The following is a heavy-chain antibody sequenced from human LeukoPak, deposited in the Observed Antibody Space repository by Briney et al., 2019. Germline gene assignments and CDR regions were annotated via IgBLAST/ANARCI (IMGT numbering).Heavy chain of an antibody. Sequence: TGGSLRLSCAASGFTFSSYAMIWVRQAPGKGLEWVSGIRSRGTSTYYADSVKGRFTISRDNSKNKLYLKMNSLRAEDTAVYYCAKESGNNTPPVWGQGTPVTVSS. CDR3: AKESGNNTPPV. V-gene: IGHV3-23*01. J-gene: IGHJ6*02. CDR2: IRSRGTST. CDR1: GFTFSSYA. D-gene: IGHD3-10*01.